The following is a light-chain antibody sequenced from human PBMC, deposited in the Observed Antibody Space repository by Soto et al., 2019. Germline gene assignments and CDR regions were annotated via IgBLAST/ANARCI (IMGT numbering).Light chain of an antibody. CDR3: QQYGSSPTT. V-gene: IGKV3-20*01. Sequence: EIVLTQSPGTLSLSPGERATLSCRASQSVSSSYLAWYQQKPGQAPRLIIYGASSRATGIPDRFSGSGSGTDFTLTISRLEPEDVAVYYCQQYGSSPTTLGQGTKVDIK. CDR1: QSVSSSY. CDR2: GAS. J-gene: IGKJ1*01.